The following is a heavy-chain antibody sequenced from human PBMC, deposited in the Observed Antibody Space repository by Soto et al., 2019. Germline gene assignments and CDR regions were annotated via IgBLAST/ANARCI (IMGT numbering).Heavy chain of an antibody. J-gene: IGHJ5*02. CDR2: ISGDGSNE. CDR3: ARHLSHLKSGWFDP. V-gene: IGHV3-30-3*01. CDR1: GFTFINYA. Sequence: QEQLVESGGGVVQPGRSLRLSCAASGFTFINYAMHWVRQAPGKGLEWVALISGDGSNEYYADSVKGLFTISRDNSRNTLYLQMNSLRAEDTAVYYCARHLSHLKSGWFDPWGQGTLVTVSS. D-gene: IGHD3-3*02.